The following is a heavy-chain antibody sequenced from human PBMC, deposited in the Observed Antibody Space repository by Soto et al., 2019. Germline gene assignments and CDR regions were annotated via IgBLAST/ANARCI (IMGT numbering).Heavy chain of an antibody. CDR1: GFDINTYW. CDR3: ARGIPGHYGVDV. J-gene: IGHJ6*02. D-gene: IGHD6-13*01. V-gene: IGHV3-74*01. CDR2: IKSDGRNT. Sequence: EVQLVESGGALVQPRGSLGLSCEASGFDINTYWMHWVRQGPGKGLVWVSRIKSDGRNTDYAESVKGRFTISRDNAKNTLYLQLHSLRAEDTAVYYCARGIPGHYGVDVWGQGTTVTVSS.